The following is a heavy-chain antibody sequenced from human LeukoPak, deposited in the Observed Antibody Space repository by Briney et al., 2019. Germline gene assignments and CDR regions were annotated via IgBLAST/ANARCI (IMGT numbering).Heavy chain of an antibody. J-gene: IGHJ4*02. CDR3: ARDSRRILPSD. V-gene: IGHV3-66*01. D-gene: IGHD2-15*01. Sequence: GSLRLSCAASGFTVSSNYMSWVRQAPGKGLEWVSVIYSGGSTYYADSVKGRFTISRDNSKNTLYLQMNSLRAEDTAVYYCARDSRRILPSDWGQGTLVTVSS. CDR1: GFTVSSNY. CDR2: IYSGGST.